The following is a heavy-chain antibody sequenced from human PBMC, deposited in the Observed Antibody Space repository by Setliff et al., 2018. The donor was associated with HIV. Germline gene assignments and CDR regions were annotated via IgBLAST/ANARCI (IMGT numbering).Heavy chain of an antibody. Sequence: SETLSLTCTVSGGSISTHHFWSWIRQPPGKGLECIGSPFYGGSTHYTPSLKSRVSISVDTSKHQFSLRLSSVTAADTAVYYCASFDDNGYWVDLWGQGTLVTVSS. CDR2: PFYGGST. CDR3: ASFDDNGYWVDL. V-gene: IGHV4-38-2*02. CDR1: GGSISTHHF. D-gene: IGHD3-22*01. J-gene: IGHJ4*02.